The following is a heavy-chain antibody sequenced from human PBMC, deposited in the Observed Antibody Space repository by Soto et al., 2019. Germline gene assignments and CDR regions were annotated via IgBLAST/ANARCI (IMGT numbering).Heavy chain of an antibody. V-gene: IGHV1-69*13. CDR3: ARGGTYDSSGYYGSRYFQH. CDR2: IIPIFGTA. Sequence: ASVKVSCKASGGTFSSYAISWVRQAPGQGLEWMGGIIPIFGTANYAQKFQGRVTITADESTSTAYMELSSLRSEDTAVYYCARGGTYDSSGYYGSRYFQHWGQGTLVTVSS. D-gene: IGHD3-22*01. J-gene: IGHJ1*01. CDR1: GGTFSSYA.